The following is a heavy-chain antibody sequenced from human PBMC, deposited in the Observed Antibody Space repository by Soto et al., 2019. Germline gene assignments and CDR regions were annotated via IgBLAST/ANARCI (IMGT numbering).Heavy chain of an antibody. CDR3: ARRSSGSYYAAFDA. CDR1: GFTFSTYP. CDR2: IHGSGETT. D-gene: IGHD1-26*01. J-gene: IGHJ3*01. Sequence: EEQLLESGGGLVQPGGSLRLSCAASGFTFSTYPMTWVRQAPGKGLEWVSSIHGSGETTYYAESVKGRFIISRDNSKNTLFLQMDSLGVDDTAVYFCARRSSGSYYAAFDAWGQGTMVTVSS. V-gene: IGHV3-23*01.